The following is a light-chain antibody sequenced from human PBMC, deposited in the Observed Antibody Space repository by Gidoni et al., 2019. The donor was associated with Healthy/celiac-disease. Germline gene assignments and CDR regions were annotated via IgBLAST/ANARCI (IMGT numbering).Light chain of an antibody. CDR3: QQYGSSPLT. V-gene: IGKV3-20*01. CDR2: GAS. CDR1: QSVSSSY. J-gene: IGKJ4*01. Sequence: DIVLTQSPGTLSLSPGERATLSCSASQSVSSSYLAWYQQKPGQAPRLLIYGASSRATGIPDRFSGSGSGTDVTLPISRLEPEDFAVYYCQQYGSSPLTFGGGTKVEIK.